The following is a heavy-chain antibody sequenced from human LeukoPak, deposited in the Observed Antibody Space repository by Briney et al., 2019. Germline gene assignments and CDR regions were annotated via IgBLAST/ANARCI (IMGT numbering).Heavy chain of an antibody. J-gene: IGHJ5*02. CDR1: GGSISSGGYS. CDR2: IYYSGST. V-gene: IGHV4-30-2*03. Sequence: PSQTLSLTCAVSGGSISSGGYSWSWIRQPPGKGLEWIGSIYYSGSTYYNPSLKSRVTISVDTSKNQFSLKLSSVTAADTAVYYCARHQKTSSYDFWSGGWFDPWGQGTLVTVSS. D-gene: IGHD3-3*01. CDR3: ARHQKTSSYDFWSGGWFDP.